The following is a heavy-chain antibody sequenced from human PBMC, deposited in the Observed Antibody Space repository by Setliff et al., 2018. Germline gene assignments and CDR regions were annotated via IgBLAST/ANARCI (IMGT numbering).Heavy chain of an antibody. CDR1: GGSISSYY. CDR3: ARMSGFLYMDV. Sequence: PSETLSLTCTVSGGSISSYYWSWIRQPPGKGLEWIGYIYTSWSTNYNPSLKGRATLSIDASKKQFSLKLTSVTAADTAVYYCARMSGFLYMDVWGKGTTVTV. D-gene: IGHD3-3*01. CDR2: IYTSWST. J-gene: IGHJ6*03. V-gene: IGHV4-4*08.